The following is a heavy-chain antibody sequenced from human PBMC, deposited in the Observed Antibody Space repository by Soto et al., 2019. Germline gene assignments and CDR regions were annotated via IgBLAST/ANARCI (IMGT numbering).Heavy chain of an antibody. J-gene: IGHJ6*02. CDR3: ARIRYYGSGSTPIYGMDV. CDR2: IDPSDSYT. D-gene: IGHD3-10*01. CDR1: GYSFTSYW. Sequence: LKISCKGSGYSFTSYWISWVRQMPGKGLEWMGRIDPSDSYTNYSPSFQGHVTISADKSISTAYLQWSSLKASDTAMYYCARIRYYGSGSTPIYGMDVWGQGTTVTVSS. V-gene: IGHV5-10-1*01.